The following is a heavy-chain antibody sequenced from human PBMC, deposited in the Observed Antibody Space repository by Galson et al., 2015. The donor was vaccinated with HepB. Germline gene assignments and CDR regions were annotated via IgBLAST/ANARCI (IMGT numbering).Heavy chain of an antibody. D-gene: IGHD4/OR15-4a*01. Sequence: SVKVSCKASGYTFTGYYIHWVRQAPGQGLEWMGRINPNSGGTFYAQKFQGRVTMTRDTSINTVFMELTRLRSDDTLVYYCARGAQDSDYGSTVHFDYWGQGTLVTVSS. V-gene: IGHV1-2*05. CDR3: ARGAQDSDYGSTVHFDY. CDR1: GYTFTGYY. CDR2: INPNSGGT. J-gene: IGHJ4*02.